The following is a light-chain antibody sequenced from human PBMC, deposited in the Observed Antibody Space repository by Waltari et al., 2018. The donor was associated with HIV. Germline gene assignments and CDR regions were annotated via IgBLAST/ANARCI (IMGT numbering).Light chain of an antibody. J-gene: IGLJ2*01. Sequence: NFMLTQPHSVSESPGKTVTISCTRSRGRLASNYVQWYHQRPGSAPTTVIYEDNQRPTGVPDRFSGSIDSSSNSASLTISGLKTEDEADYYCQSYDTSNPVVFGGGTKLTVL. CDR3: QSYDTSNPVV. CDR2: EDN. CDR1: RGRLASNY. V-gene: IGLV6-57*04.